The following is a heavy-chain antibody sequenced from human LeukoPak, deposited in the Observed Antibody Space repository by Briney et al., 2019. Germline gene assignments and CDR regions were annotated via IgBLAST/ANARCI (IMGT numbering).Heavy chain of an antibody. J-gene: IGHJ2*01. V-gene: IGHV4-59*01. CDR2: IYYSGST. D-gene: IGHD2-15*01. CDR3: ARIVVVVAATGRADWYFDL. Sequence: SETLSLTCTVSGGSISSYYWSWIRQPPGKGLEWIGYIYYSGSTNYNPSLKSRVTISVDTSKNQFSLKLSSVTAADTAVYYCARIVVVVAATGRADWYFDLWGRGTLVTVSS. CDR1: GGSISSYY.